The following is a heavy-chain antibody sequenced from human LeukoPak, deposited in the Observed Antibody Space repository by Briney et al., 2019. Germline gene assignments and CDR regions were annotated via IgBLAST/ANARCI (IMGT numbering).Heavy chain of an antibody. J-gene: IGHJ4*02. V-gene: IGHV3-21*01. Sequence: GALRLSCAGSGFTFSSYIMNWVRPAPGKGLEWVSCNSSSSSYIYYADSVKGRFTISRDNARNSLYLQMNSLRAEGTAVYYCATSPVYSYGHPYYFDYWGQGTLVTVSS. D-gene: IGHD5-18*01. CDR2: NSSSSSYI. CDR3: ATSPVYSYGHPYYFDY. CDR1: GFTFSSYI.